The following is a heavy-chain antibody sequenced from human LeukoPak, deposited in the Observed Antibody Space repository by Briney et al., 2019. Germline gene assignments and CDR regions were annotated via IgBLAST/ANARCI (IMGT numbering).Heavy chain of an antibody. CDR1: GYTFTGYY. J-gene: IGHJ4*02. Sequence: ASVKVSCKASGYTFTGYYMHWVRQAPGQGLEWMGWINPNSGGTNYAQKFQGRVTMTRDTSISTAYMELSRLRSDDTAVHYCARNHGGVVVVAATPDYWGQETLVTVSS. CDR2: INPNSGGT. D-gene: IGHD2-15*01. V-gene: IGHV1-2*02. CDR3: ARNHGGVVVVAATPDY.